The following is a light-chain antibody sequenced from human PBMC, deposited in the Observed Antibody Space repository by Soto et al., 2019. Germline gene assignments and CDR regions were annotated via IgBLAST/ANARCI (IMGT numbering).Light chain of an antibody. Sequence: SYELTQPSSVSVSPGQTARITCSGDVLAKKYARWFQQKPGQAPVLVIYKDSERPSGIPERFSGSSSGTTVTLTISGAQVEDEADYYCYSAADPGVVFGGGTKLTVL. J-gene: IGLJ2*01. V-gene: IGLV3-27*01. CDR3: YSAADPGVV. CDR1: VLAKKY. CDR2: KDS.